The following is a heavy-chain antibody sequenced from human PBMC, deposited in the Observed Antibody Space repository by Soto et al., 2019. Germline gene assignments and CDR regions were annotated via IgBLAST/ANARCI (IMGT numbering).Heavy chain of an antibody. CDR2: IDPSGGST. CDR3: ARTELWYGDPFDY. V-gene: IGHV1-46*01. CDR1: GYTFTNYY. Sequence: ASVKVSCKASGYTFTNYYMHWVRQAPGQGLEWMGIIDPSGGSTSYAQKFQGRVTMTRDTSTSTVYMELSSLRSEDTAVYYCARTELWYGDPFDYWGQGTLVTVSS. J-gene: IGHJ4*02. D-gene: IGHD2-21*01.